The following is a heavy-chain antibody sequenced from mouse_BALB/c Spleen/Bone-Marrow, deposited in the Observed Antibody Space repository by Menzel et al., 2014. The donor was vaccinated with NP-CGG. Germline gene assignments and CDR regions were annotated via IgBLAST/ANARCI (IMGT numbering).Heavy chain of an antibody. J-gene: IGHJ2*01. Sequence: DVKLMESGGGLVQPGGSRKLSCAASGFTFSSFGMHWVRQAPEKGLEWVAYISSGSSTIYYADTVKGRFTISRDNPKNTLFLQMTSLRSEDTAMYYCARDVPLYDVGYFDYWVQGTTLTVSS. CDR3: ARDVPLYDVGYFDY. CDR1: GFTFSSFG. V-gene: IGHV5-17*02. CDR2: ISSGSSTI. D-gene: IGHD2-14*01.